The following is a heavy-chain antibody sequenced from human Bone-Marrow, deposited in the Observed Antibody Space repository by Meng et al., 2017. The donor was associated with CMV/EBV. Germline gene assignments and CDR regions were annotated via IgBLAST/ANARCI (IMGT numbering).Heavy chain of an antibody. Sequence: CTVPGGSISSSRYYWGWIRQPPGRGLEWIGSISTSGSTTYVPSLKSRVSMSVDTSKNQVSLNLTSVTAADTAVYYCAREISRVEGRWCDPWGQGTLVTVSS. CDR3: AREISRVEGRWCDP. D-gene: IGHD1-1*01. CDR2: ISTSGST. J-gene: IGHJ5*02. V-gene: IGHV4-39*07. CDR1: GGSISSSRYY.